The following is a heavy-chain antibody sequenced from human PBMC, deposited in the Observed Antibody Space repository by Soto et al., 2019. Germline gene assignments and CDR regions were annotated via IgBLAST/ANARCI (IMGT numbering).Heavy chain of an antibody. CDR1: GGSISSYY. V-gene: IGHV4-59*08. CDR2: IYYSGST. Sequence: QVQLQESGPGLVKPSETLSLTCTVSGGSISSYYWSWIRQPPGKGLEWIGYIYYSGSTNYNPSLRSRFTISVDTSKNRFSLKLSSVTAADTAGYYCARIYGKAFDIWGQGTMVTVSS. J-gene: IGHJ3*02. D-gene: IGHD2-2*02. CDR3: ARIYGKAFDI.